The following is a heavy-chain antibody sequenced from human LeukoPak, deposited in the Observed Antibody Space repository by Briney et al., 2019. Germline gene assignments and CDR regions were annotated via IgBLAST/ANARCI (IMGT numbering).Heavy chain of an antibody. J-gene: IGHJ5*02. CDR3: TRTDLWVS. V-gene: IGHV3-66*01. D-gene: IGHD1-26*01. Sequence: GGSLRLSCVGSGFTGINDYFRWVRQAPGKGLEWVSVIYSGGSTYYADSVRDRFTISRDKSKNTLYLQMNSLTVEDTAMYYCTRTDLWVSWGQGAQVTVSS. CDR2: IYSGGST. CDR1: GFTGINDY.